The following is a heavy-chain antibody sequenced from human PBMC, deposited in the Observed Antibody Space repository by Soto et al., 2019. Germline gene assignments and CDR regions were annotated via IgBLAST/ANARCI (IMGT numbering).Heavy chain of an antibody. D-gene: IGHD5-18*01. CDR3: AKEGPREATVGIQLWLGTYYYYYGMDV. V-gene: IGHV3-23*01. CDR1: GFTFSSYA. CDR2: ISGSGGST. Sequence: EVQLLESGGGLVQPGGSLRLSCAASGFTFSSYAMSWVRQAPGKGLEWVSAISGSGGSTYYADSVKGRFTISRDNSKNTLYLQMNSLRAEDTAVYYCAKEGPREATVGIQLWLGTYYYYYGMDVWGQGTTVTVSS. J-gene: IGHJ6*02.